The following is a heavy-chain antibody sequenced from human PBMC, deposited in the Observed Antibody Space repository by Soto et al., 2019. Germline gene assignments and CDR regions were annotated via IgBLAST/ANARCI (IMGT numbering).Heavy chain of an antibody. CDR3: ARGLPPYDLPFPLYSYYVMDV. Sequence: GGSLRLSCAASGFTFSSYAMHWVRQAPGKGLEWVAVISYDGSNKYYADSVKGRFTISRDNSKNTLYLQMNSLRAEDTAGYYWARGLPPYDLPFPLYSYYVMDVWGKGTTVPVSS. V-gene: IGHV3-30-3*01. CDR2: ISYDGSNK. D-gene: IGHD3-22*01. J-gene: IGHJ6*04. CDR1: GFTFSSYA.